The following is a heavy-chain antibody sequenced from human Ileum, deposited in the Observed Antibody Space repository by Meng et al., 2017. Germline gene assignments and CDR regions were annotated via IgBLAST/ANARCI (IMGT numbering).Heavy chain of an antibody. V-gene: IGHV4-39*01. CDR1: GGSVSFGNSF. CDR3: ERQGPWGYRSGCLDS. J-gene: IGHJ4*02. Sequence: QVQLQQSGPGLVKPSETLSLTCTVSGGSVSFGNSFWGWIRQPPGKGLEWIGTIYYSGTTYYNTSLKSRVTMSVDTSKNQFSLNMHSVTAAETAVYYCERQGPWGYRSGCLDSWGQGTLVTVSS. CDR2: IYYSGTT. D-gene: IGHD5-18*01.